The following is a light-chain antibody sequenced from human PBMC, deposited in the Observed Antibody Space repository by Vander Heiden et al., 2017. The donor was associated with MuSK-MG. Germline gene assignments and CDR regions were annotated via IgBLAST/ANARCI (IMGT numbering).Light chain of an antibody. CDR2: AS. J-gene: IGKJ1*01. V-gene: IGKV1-6*02. CDR3: LQDYNYPWT. CDR1: QGIRND. Sequence: AIQTTQSPSSLSASVGDRVTITCRASQGIRNDLGWYQQKPGKAPKLLIYASSLQSGVTSRFSGSASGTDFTLTISGLQPEDFATYYCLQDYNYPWTFGQGTKVEIK.